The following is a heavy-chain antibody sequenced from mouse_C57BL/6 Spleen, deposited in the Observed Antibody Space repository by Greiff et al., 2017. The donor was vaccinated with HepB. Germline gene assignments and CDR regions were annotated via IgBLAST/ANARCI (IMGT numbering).Heavy chain of an antibody. D-gene: IGHD2-1*01. CDR3: ARGNYSYFDY. Sequence: VKLMESGAELVKPGASVKISCKASGYAFSSYWMNWVKQRPGKGLEWIGQIYPGDGDTNYNGKFKGKATLTADKSSSTAYMQLSSLTSEDSAVYFCARGNYSYFDYWGQGTTLTVSS. J-gene: IGHJ2*01. CDR1: GYAFSSYW. V-gene: IGHV1-80*01. CDR2: IYPGDGDT.